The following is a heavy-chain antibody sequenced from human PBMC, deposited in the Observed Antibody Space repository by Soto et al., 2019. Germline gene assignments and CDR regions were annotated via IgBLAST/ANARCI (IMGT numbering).Heavy chain of an antibody. Sequence: TLSLTCTVSGGSIISGGYYWIWIRQHPGKGLEWIGYIYYSGSTYYNPSLKSRVTISVDTSKNQFSLKLSSVTAADTAVYYCARGTYYYDSSGYDYWGQGTLVTVSS. CDR2: IYYSGST. D-gene: IGHD3-22*01. V-gene: IGHV4-31*03. J-gene: IGHJ4*02. CDR3: ARGTYYYDSSGYDY. CDR1: GGSIISGGYY.